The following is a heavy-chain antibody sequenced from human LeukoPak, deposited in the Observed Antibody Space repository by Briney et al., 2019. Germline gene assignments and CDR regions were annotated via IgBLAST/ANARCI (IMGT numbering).Heavy chain of an antibody. CDR1: GFTFSNYG. V-gene: IGHV3-33*01. J-gene: IGHJ4*02. CDR2: IWYDGGNK. Sequence: EGSLRLSCAASGFTFSNYGIHWVRQAPGKGLEWVALIWYDGGNKFYADSVKGRFTISRDNSKNTLYLQMNSLRAEDTAVYYCARWRAGIAVAVDYWGQGTLVTVSS. D-gene: IGHD6-19*01. CDR3: ARWRAGIAVAVDY.